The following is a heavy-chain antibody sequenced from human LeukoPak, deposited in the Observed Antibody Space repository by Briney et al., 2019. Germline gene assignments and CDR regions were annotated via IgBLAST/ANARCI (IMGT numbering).Heavy chain of an antibody. CDR1: AGSFSGSY. D-gene: IGHD5/OR15-5a*01. Sequence: PSETLSLTCAVYAGSFSGSYWRWISQPQGNGLEWIGEINHSGSTNYNPSLKSRVTISVDTSKNQVSLKLSSVTAADTAVYYCAREKDSRVSTARMDVWGRGTTVTVSS. CDR3: AREKDSRVSTARMDV. J-gene: IGHJ6*03. V-gene: IGHV4-34*01. CDR2: INHSGST.